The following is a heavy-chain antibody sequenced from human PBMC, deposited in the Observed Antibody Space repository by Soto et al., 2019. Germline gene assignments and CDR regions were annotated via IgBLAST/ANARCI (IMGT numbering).Heavy chain of an antibody. D-gene: IGHD1-26*01. Sequence: SSETLSLTCTVSGASIRSYYWSWIRQPPGKGLEWIGFSYYSGSTNYNPSLKSRVTISVDTSKNQFSLKLTSVTAADTAVYYCARDQNGSPHFDYWGQGTLVTVSS. CDR2: SYYSGST. CDR1: GASIRSYY. CDR3: ARDQNGSPHFDY. V-gene: IGHV4-59*01. J-gene: IGHJ4*02.